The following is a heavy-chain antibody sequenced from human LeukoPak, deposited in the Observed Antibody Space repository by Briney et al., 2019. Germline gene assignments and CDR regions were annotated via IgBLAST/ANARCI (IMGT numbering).Heavy chain of an antibody. CDR1: GFTFSTYA. CDR2: ISGSGDTT. D-gene: IGHD3-9*01. J-gene: IGHJ6*02. CDR3: ARGRRYLSGSNGMDV. V-gene: IGHV3-23*01. Sequence: GGSLRLSCAASGFTFSTYAMSWVRQAPGKGLEWVSAISGSGDTTYYADSVKGRFSIPRDNSKNTLYLQMNSLRAEDKAVYYCARGRRYLSGSNGMDVWGQGTTVTVPS.